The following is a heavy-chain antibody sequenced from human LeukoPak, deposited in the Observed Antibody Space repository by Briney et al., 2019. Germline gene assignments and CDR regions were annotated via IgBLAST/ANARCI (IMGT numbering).Heavy chain of an antibody. CDR1: GFTFSSYS. Sequence: GWSLRLSCAASGFTFSSYSMNWVRQAPGEGLEWVSSISSSSSYIYYADSVKGRFTISRDNAKNSLYLQMNSLRAEDTAVYYCARCRDILTGYGYFDLWGRGTLVTVSS. CDR2: ISSSSSYI. J-gene: IGHJ2*01. CDR3: ARCRDILTGYGYFDL. V-gene: IGHV3-21*01. D-gene: IGHD3-9*01.